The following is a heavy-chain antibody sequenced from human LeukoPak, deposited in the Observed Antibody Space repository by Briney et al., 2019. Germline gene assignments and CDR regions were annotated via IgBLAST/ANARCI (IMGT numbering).Heavy chain of an antibody. J-gene: IGHJ4*02. CDR3: ARDQATVATPWWDH. Sequence: ASVKVSCKASGYTFTSYGITWLRQAPGQGLEWMGRISPDNDNTDLAQRLQGRVTMTTDTSTSTAYMELRTLRSDDTAVYFCARDQATVATPWWDHWGQGTLVTVSS. CDR1: GYTFTSYG. CDR2: ISPDNDNT. D-gene: IGHD4-23*01. V-gene: IGHV1-18*01.